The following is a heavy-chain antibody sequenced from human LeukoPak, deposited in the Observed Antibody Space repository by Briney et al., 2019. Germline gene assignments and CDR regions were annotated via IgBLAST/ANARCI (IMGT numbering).Heavy chain of an antibody. Sequence: GGSLRLSCAASGFTFSSYGMHWVRQAPGKGLEWVAVISYDGSNKYYADSVKGRFTISRDNSKNTLYLQMNSLRAEDTAVYYCAKDRTALRFHDSSGDHFDYWGQGTLVTVSS. D-gene: IGHD3-22*01. CDR2: ISYDGSNK. V-gene: IGHV3-30*18. CDR3: AKDRTALRFHDSSGDHFDY. J-gene: IGHJ4*02. CDR1: GFTFSSYG.